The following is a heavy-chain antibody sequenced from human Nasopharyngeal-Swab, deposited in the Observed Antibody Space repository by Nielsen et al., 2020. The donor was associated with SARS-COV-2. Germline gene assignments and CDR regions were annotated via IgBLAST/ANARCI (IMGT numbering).Heavy chain of an antibody. J-gene: IGHJ6*02. V-gene: IGHV3-13*01. Sequence: GKSLKISCAASGFTFSSYDMHWVRQATGKGLEWVSAIGTAGGTYYPGSVKGRFTISRENAKNSLYLQMNSLRAGDTAVYYCARGYYYDSSGYRPRGMDVWGQGTTVTVSS. CDR2: IGTAGGT. D-gene: IGHD3-22*01. CDR1: GFTFSSYD. CDR3: ARGYYYDSSGYRPRGMDV.